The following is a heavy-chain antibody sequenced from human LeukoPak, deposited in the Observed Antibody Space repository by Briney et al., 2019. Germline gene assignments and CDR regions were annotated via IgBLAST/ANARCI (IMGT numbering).Heavy chain of an antibody. J-gene: IGHJ4*02. V-gene: IGHV3-74*01. CDR2: INGDGSIT. D-gene: IGHD3-22*01. CDR3: ARDLELTYYDSSGHDY. Sequence: PGGSLRLSCAASGFTFSAYWMHWVRQAPGKGLVWVSRINGDGSITTNAESVKGRFIISRDNAKNTVYLQMNSLRVEDTAVYYCARDLELTYYDSSGHDYWGQGTLVTVSS. CDR1: GFTFSAYW.